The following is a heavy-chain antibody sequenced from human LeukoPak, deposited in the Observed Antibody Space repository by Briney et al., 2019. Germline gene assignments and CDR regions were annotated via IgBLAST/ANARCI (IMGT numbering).Heavy chain of an antibody. CDR2: ISSSGSTI. V-gene: IGHV3-11*01. CDR1: GFTFSDYY. CDR3: ARTSWRYCSSTSCLSFDY. J-gene: IGHJ4*02. Sequence: PGGSLRLSCAASGFTFSDYYMSWIRQAPGKGLEWVSYISSSGSTIYYADSVKGRFTISRDNAKNSLYLQMNSLRAEDTAVYYCARTSWRYCSSTSCLSFDYWGQGTLVTVSS. D-gene: IGHD2-2*01.